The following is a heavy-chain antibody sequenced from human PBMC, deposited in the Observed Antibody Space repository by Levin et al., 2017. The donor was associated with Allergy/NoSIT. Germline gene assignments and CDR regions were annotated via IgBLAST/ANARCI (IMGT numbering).Heavy chain of an antibody. V-gene: IGHV3-48*01. CDR3: ARDIGSHYDQFDC. CDR1: GFTFTSYS. CDR2: ISTSGSSR. Sequence: GGSLRLSCAASGFTFTSYSFNWLRQAPGKGLEWVSYISTSGSSRYYADSVRGRFTIFRDNDKNSVYLQMISLRAEDTAVYYCARDIGSHYDQFDCWGQGTLVTVSS. J-gene: IGHJ4*02. D-gene: IGHD3-22*01.